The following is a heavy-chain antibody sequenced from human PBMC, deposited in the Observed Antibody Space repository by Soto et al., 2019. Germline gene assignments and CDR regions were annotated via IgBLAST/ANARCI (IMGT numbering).Heavy chain of an antibody. Sequence: GGSLRLSCVASGFTFSSYEMNWVRQAPGKGLEWVSKITSSGSNKYYADSVKGRFTISRDNAKNSLFLQMISLRAEDTAVYYCASPYDGSAYYPIGLWGQGSMVT. CDR3: ASPYDGSAYYPIGL. V-gene: IGHV3-48*03. CDR1: GFTFSSYE. J-gene: IGHJ4*02. CDR2: ITSSGSNK. D-gene: IGHD3-22*01.